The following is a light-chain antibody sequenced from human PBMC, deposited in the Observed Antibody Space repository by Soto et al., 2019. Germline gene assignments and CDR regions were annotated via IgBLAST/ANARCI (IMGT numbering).Light chain of an antibody. V-gene: IGKV3-15*01. Sequence: EIVMTQSPATLSVSPGERATLSCRASQSVGSNLAWYQQKPRQAPRRLIYGASTRATAIPARFSGSGSGTEFTLTISSRQSEDFAIYFCQQYNNWPPDMTFGQGTKVEIK. J-gene: IGKJ1*01. CDR3: QQYNNWPPDMT. CDR2: GAS. CDR1: QSVGSN.